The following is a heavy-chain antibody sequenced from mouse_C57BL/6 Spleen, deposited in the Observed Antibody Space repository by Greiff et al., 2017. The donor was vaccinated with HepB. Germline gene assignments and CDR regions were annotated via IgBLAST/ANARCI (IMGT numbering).Heavy chain of an antibody. CDR2: IDPSDSYT. Sequence: QVQLQQPGAELVMPGASVKLSCKASGYTFTSYWMHWVKQRPGQGLEWIGEIDPSDSYTNYNQKFKGKSTLTVDKSSSTAYMQLSSLTSEDSAVYYCARVGVRRGYFDVWGTGPTVTLSS. CDR3: ARVGVRRGYFDV. CDR1: GYTFTSYW. V-gene: IGHV1-69*01. J-gene: IGHJ1*03.